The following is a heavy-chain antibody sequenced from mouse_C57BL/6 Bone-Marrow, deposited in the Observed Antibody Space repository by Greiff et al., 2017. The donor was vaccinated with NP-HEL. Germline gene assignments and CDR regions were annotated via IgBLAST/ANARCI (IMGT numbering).Heavy chain of an antibody. V-gene: IGHV1-64*01. J-gene: IGHJ2*01. Sequence: VQLQQPGAELVKPGASVKLSCKASGYTFTSYWMHWVKQRPGQGLEWIGMIHPNSGSTNYNEKFKSKATLTVDKSSSTAYMQLSSLTSEDSAVYYCARNYYYGSSGDYWGQGTTLTVSS. CDR1: GYTFTSYW. CDR2: IHPNSGST. D-gene: IGHD1-1*01. CDR3: ARNYYYGSSGDY.